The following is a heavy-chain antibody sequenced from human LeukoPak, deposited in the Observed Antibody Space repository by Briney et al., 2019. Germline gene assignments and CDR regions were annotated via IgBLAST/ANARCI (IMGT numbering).Heavy chain of an antibody. J-gene: IGHJ4*02. CDR1: GGSIGRSSYY. CDR3: ASHESQWTTDY. D-gene: IGHD6-19*01. V-gene: IGHV4-39*01. Sequence: SQTRSLTCTVSGGSIGRSSYYWGWIRQPPGKGREGSGSIYYSGSTYYNPSLKGRVTISVDTSKHQFSLKLSSVNAADTAVSYCASHESQWTTDYWGQGTLVTVPS. CDR2: IYYSGST.